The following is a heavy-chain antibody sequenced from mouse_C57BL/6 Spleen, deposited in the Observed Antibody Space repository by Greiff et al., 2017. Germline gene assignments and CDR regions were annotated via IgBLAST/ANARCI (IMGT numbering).Heavy chain of an antibody. CDR1: GFTFSDYG. Sequence: EVHLVESGGGLVKPGGSLKLSCAASGFTFSDYGMHWVRQSPEKGLEWVAYISSGSSTIYYADTVKGRFTISRDNAKNTLFLQMTSLRSEDTAFFYCARPYYVSSGGYFYVWGTGTTVTVSS. J-gene: IGHJ1*03. CDR2: ISSGSSTI. D-gene: IGHD1-1*01. CDR3: ARPYYVSSGGYFYV. V-gene: IGHV5-17*01.